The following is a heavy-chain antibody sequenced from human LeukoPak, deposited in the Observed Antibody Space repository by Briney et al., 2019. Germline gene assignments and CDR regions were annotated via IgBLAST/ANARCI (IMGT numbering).Heavy chain of an antibody. V-gene: IGHV4-30-2*01. J-gene: IGHJ5*02. CDR3: AREPSGSYYGRGSWFDP. Sequence: SQTLSLTCAVSGGSISSGGYSWSWIRQPPGKGLEWIGYIYHSGSTIYNPSLKSRVTISVDTSKNQFSLKLSSVTAADTAVYYCAREPSGSYYGRGSWFDPWGQGTLVTVSS. D-gene: IGHD1-26*01. CDR1: GGSISSGGYS. CDR2: IYHSGST.